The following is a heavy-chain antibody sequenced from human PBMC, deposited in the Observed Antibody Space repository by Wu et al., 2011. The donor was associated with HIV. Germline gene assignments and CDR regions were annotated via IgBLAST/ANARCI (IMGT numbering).Heavy chain of an antibody. CDR1: GYSFISYG. CDR2: ISTYNGNS. Sequence: QVQLVQSGAEVKKPGASVKVSCKASGYSFISYGISWVRQAPGQGLEWMGWISTYNGNSNYAQKVQGRVTMTTDSSTSTAYLELRSLRSDDTAVYYCAREKPHSRYFDYWGQGTLVAVSS. D-gene: IGHD1-14*01. CDR3: AREKPHSRYFDY. J-gene: IGHJ4*02. V-gene: IGHV1-18*01.